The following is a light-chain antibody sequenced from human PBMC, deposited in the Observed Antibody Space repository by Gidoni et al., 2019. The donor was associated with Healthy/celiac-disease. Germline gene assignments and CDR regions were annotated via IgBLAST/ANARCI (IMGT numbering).Light chain of an antibody. CDR3: QQYYSYPFT. V-gene: IGKV1-8*01. Sequence: AIRITQSPSSLSASTGDRVTITCRASQGISSYLAWYQQKPGKAPKLLIYAASTLQSGVPSRFSGSGSGTDFTIIIRCLQSEDFATYYCQQYYSYPFTFGQGTRLEIK. CDR1: QGISSY. CDR2: AAS. J-gene: IGKJ5*01.